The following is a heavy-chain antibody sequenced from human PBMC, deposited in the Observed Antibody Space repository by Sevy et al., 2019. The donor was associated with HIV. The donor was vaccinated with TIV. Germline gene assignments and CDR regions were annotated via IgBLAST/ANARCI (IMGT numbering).Heavy chain of an antibody. CDR1: GGSFSGYY. D-gene: IGHD1-26*01. V-gene: IGHV4-34*01. J-gene: IGHJ4*02. Sequence: SETLSLTCAVCGGSFSGYYWSWIRQPPGKGLEWIGEINHSGSTNYNPSLKSRVTMSVDTSKNQFSLKLSSVTGADTAVYYCARQHSGSHPFDYWGQGTLVTVSS. CDR2: INHSGST. CDR3: ARQHSGSHPFDY.